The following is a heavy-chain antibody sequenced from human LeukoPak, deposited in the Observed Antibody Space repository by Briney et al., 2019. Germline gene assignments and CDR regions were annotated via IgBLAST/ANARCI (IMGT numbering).Heavy chain of an antibody. CDR3: ARSPRGYCSGGSCSGYFDY. CDR1: GGSISSSSYY. J-gene: IGHJ4*02. Sequence: SETLSLTCTVSGGSISSSSYYWGWIRQPPGKGLEWIGSIYYSGSTYYNPSLKSRVTISVDTSKNQFSLKLSSVTAADTAVYYCARSPRGYCSGGSCSGYFDYWGQGTLVTVSS. V-gene: IGHV4-39*07. D-gene: IGHD2-15*01. CDR2: IYYSGST.